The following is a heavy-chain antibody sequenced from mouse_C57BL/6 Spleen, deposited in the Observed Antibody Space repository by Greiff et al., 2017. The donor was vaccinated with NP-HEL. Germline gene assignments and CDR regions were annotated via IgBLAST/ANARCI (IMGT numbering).Heavy chain of an antibody. D-gene: IGHD1-1*01. J-gene: IGHJ2*01. CDR3: ARWDYYGSSSFDY. CDR1: GYTFTDYD. V-gene: IGHV1-22*01. Sequence: EVQLQQSGPELVKPGASVKMSCKASGYTFTDYDMHWVKQSHGKSLEWIGYINPNNGGTSYNQKFKGKATLTVNKSSSTAYMELRSLTSEDSAVYYCARWDYYGSSSFDYWGQGTTLTVSS. CDR2: INPNNGGT.